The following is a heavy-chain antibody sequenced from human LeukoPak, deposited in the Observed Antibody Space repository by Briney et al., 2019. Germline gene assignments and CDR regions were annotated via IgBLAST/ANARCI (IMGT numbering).Heavy chain of an antibody. J-gene: IGHJ5*02. Sequence: SETLSLTCTVSGGSISSYYWSWIRQPPGKGLEWIGYIYYSGSTNYNPSLKSRVTISVDTSKNQFSLKLSSVTAADTAVYYCARHVREQWLVPPNNWFDPWGQGTLVTVSS. CDR3: ARHVREQWLVPPNNWFDP. V-gene: IGHV4-59*08. D-gene: IGHD6-19*01. CDR2: IYYSGST. CDR1: GGSISSYY.